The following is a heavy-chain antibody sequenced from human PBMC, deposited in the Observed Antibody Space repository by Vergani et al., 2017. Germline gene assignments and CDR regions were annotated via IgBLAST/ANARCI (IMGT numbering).Heavy chain of an antibody. D-gene: IGHD6-19*01. CDR2: IIPIFGTA. Sequence: QVQLVQSGAEVKKPGSSVKVSCKASGGTFSSYAISWVRQAPGQGLEWMGGIIPIFGTANYAQKFQGRVTITADESTSTAYMELSSLRSEDTAVYYCARQDIVPTDSYSSGWYDFDYWGQGTLVTVSS. CDR3: ARQDIVPTDSYSSGWYDFDY. V-gene: IGHV1-69*01. CDR1: GGTFSSYA. J-gene: IGHJ4*02.